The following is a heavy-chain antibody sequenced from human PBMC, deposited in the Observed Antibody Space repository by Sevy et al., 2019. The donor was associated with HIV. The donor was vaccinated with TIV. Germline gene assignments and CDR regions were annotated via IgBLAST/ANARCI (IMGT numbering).Heavy chain of an antibody. CDR3: ARLDSITGTTADWFDP. V-gene: IGHV4-59*08. J-gene: IGHJ5*02. CDR1: GGSISSYY. D-gene: IGHD1-7*01. CDR2: IYYSGST. Sequence: SETLSLTCTVSGGSISSYYWSWIRQPPGKGLEWIGYIYYSGSTNYIPSLKSRVTISVDTSKNQFSLKLSSVTAADTAVYYCARLDSITGTTADWFDPWGQGTLVTVSS.